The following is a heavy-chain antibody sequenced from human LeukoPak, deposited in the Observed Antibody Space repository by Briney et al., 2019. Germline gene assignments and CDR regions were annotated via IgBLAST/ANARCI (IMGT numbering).Heavy chain of an antibody. CDR1: GFTFGNYG. Sequence: GRSLRPSCAASGFTFGNYGMSWVRQAPGKGLEWVSGINWNGGSTGYADSVEGRFTISRDNAKNSQYLQMNSLRVEDTALYYCARAQTYGDSRLLLDFWGQGTLVSVSS. D-gene: IGHD4-17*01. V-gene: IGHV3-20*04. J-gene: IGHJ4*02. CDR3: ARAQTYGDSRLLLDF. CDR2: INWNGGST.